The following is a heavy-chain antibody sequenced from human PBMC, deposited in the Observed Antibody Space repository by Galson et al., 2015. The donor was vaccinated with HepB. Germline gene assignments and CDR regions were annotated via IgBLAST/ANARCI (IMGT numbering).Heavy chain of an antibody. Sequence: QVQLQESGPGLVKPSQTLSLTCTVSGGSISSGSYYWSWIRQPAGKGLEWIGRIYTSGSTNYNPSLKSRVTMSVDTSKNQFSLKLSSVTAADTAVYYCARDKAGHEGGEGWFDPWGQGTLVTVSS. CDR1: GGSISSGSYY. CDR3: ARDKAGHEGGEGWFDP. V-gene: IGHV4-61*02. CDR2: IYTSGST. D-gene: IGHD3-16*01. J-gene: IGHJ5*02.